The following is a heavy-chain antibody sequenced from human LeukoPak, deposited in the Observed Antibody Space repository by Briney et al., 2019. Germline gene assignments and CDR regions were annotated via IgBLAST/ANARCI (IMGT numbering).Heavy chain of an antibody. D-gene: IGHD3-22*01. CDR1: GFTFSSYW. CDR3: ARAPAEIGGYYPEYFRH. J-gene: IGHJ1*01. Sequence: PGRSLRLSCAAPGFTFSSYWMHWVRQAPGKGLVWVSRIKSDGSTNYADYVKGRFTISRDNTKNTVSLQVNSLRAEHTGVYYCARAPAEIGGYYPEYFRHWGQGTRVTVSS. V-gene: IGHV3-74*01. CDR2: IKSDGST.